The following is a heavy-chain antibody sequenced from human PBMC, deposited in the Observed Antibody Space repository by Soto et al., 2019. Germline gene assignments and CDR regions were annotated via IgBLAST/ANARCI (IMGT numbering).Heavy chain of an antibody. Sequence: GASVKVSCKASGGTFSSYAISWVRQAPGQGLEWMGGIIPIFGTANYAQKFQGGVTITADESTSTAYMELSSLRSEDTAVYYCARDLGRGGYTYTRDDAFDIWGQGTMVTVSS. J-gene: IGHJ3*02. CDR1: GGTFSSYA. CDR2: IIPIFGTA. V-gene: IGHV1-69*13. CDR3: ARDLGRGGYTYTRDDAFDI. D-gene: IGHD5-12*01.